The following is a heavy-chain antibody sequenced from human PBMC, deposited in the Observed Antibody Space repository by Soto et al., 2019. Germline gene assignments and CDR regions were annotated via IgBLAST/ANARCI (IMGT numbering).Heavy chain of an antibody. Sequence: GGSLRLSCAASGFTFSSYWMSWVRQAPGKGLEWVANIKQDGSEKYYVDSVKGRFTISRDNAKNSLYLQINSLRAEDTAVYYCARDLRVSYYDSSGYSPYYYYYGMDVWGQGTTVTAP. CDR2: IKQDGSEK. V-gene: IGHV3-7*05. CDR3: ARDLRVSYYDSSGYSPYYYYYGMDV. D-gene: IGHD3-22*01. J-gene: IGHJ6*02. CDR1: GFTFSSYW.